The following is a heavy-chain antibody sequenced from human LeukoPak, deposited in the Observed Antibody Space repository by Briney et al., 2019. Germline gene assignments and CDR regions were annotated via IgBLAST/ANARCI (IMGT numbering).Heavy chain of an antibody. V-gene: IGHV4-59*08. CDR1: DGSISNYF. Sequence: PSETLSLTCTVPDGSISNYFWSWIRQPPGKGLEWIGYIYYTGMTNSNPSLKSRVTISMDTSKNQFSLNLRSVTAADTAIYYCARHGRMVIMPKFSTGIDHWGQGTLVTVSS. J-gene: IGHJ4*02. CDR3: ARHGRMVIMPKFSTGIDH. CDR2: IYYTGMT. D-gene: IGHD2-8*01.